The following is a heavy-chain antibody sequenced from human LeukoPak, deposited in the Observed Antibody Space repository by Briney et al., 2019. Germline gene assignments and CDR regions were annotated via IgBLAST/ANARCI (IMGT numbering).Heavy chain of an antibody. D-gene: IGHD5-18*01. V-gene: IGHV4-59*08. CDR2: IYYSGST. J-gene: IGHJ3*02. CDR3: ARGAWIQLNAFDI. Sequence: SETLSLTCTVSGGSISSYYWSWIRQPPGKGLEWIGYIYYSGSTNYNPSLKSRVTISVDTSKNQFSLKLSSVTAADTAVYYCARGAWIQLNAFDIWGQGTMVTVSS. CDR1: GGSISSYY.